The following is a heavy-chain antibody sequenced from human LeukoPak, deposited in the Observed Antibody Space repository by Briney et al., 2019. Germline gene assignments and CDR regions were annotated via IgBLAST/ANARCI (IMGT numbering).Heavy chain of an antibody. Sequence: SVKVSCKASGYTFTSYVINGVRQATGQGLEWMGWMNPNSGNTGYAQKFQGRVTITRNNSISTAYMELSSLRSEDTAVYYCARGPSTTYYYYMDVWGKGTTVTVSS. V-gene: IGHV1-8*03. CDR3: ARGPSTTYYYYMDV. CDR2: MNPNSGNT. D-gene: IGHD2/OR15-2a*01. CDR1: GYTFTSYV. J-gene: IGHJ6*03.